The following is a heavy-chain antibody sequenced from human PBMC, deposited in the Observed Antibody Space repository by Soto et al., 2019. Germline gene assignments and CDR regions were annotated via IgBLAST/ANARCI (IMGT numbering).Heavy chain of an antibody. Sequence: SETLSLTCTVSGGSISSSSYYWGWIRQPPGKGLEWIGSIYYSGSTNYNPSLKSRVTISVDTSKNQFSLKLSSVTAADTAVYYCARSRSGWGSHFDYWGQGTLVTVSS. CDR1: GGSISSSSYY. V-gene: IGHV4-39*07. CDR3: ARSRSGWGSHFDY. D-gene: IGHD6-19*01. J-gene: IGHJ4*02. CDR2: IYYSGST.